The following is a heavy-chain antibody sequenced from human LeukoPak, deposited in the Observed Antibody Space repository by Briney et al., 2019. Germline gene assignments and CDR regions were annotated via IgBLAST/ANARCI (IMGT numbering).Heavy chain of an antibody. Sequence: TSQTLSLTCTVSGGSISSGGYYWSWIRQPPGKGLEWIGYIYHSGSTYYNPSLKSRVTISVDRSKNQFSLKLSSVTAADTAVYYCAREYYYGSGRGDWGQGTLVTVSS. J-gene: IGHJ4*02. D-gene: IGHD3-10*01. CDR2: IYHSGST. V-gene: IGHV4-30-2*01. CDR3: AREYYYGSGRGD. CDR1: GGSISSGGYY.